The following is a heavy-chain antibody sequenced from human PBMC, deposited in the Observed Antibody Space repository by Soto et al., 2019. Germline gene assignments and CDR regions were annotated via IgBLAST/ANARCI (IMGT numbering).Heavy chain of an antibody. Sequence: ASVKVSCKASGYTFTSYYMHWVRQAPGQGLEWMGIINPSGGSTSYAQKFQGRVTMTRDTSTSTVYMELSSLRSEDTAVYYCARVGRVVGSWYGTDVWGQGTTVTVSS. CDR2: INPSGGST. D-gene: IGHD3-10*01. J-gene: IGHJ6*02. V-gene: IGHV1-46*01. CDR3: ARVGRVVGSWYGTDV. CDR1: GYTFTSYY.